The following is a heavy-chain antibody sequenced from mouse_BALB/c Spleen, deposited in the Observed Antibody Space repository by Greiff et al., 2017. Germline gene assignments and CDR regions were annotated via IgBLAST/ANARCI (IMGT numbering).Heavy chain of an antibody. V-gene: IGHV1S135*01. CDR2: IDPYNGGT. Sequence: EVQLKESGPELVKPGASVKVSCKASGYAFTSYNMYWVKQSHGKSLEWIGYIDPYNGGTSYNQKFKGKATLTVDKSSSTAYMHLNSLTSEDSAVYYCARNSLITKGSYYAIDYCGQGTSVTVSS. D-gene: IGHD2-4*01. J-gene: IGHJ4*01. CDR3: ARNSLITKGSYYAIDY. CDR1: GYAFTSYN.